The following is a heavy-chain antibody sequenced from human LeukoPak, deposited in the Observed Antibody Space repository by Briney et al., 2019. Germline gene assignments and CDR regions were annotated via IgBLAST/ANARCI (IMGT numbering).Heavy chain of an antibody. D-gene: IGHD6-13*01. V-gene: IGHV3-53*01. CDR1: GFTVSNNY. CDR3: ARDPPGIAASVSGG. Sequence: GGSLRLSCKASGFTVSNNYMTWVRQAPGKGLEWVALIYSGGTTNYADSVKGRFTISRDNSKNTLYLQMTNVRVEDTAVYYCARDPPGIAASVSGGWGQGTLVTVSS. CDR2: IYSGGTT. J-gene: IGHJ4*02.